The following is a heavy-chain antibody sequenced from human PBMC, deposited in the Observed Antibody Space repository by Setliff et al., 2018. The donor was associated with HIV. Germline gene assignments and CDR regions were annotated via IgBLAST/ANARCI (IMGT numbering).Heavy chain of an antibody. CDR1: AAAFTWYT. J-gene: IGHJ4*02. D-gene: IGHD3-10*01. CDR2: IIPSFGRT. Sequence: SVKVSCKAPAAAFTWYTLIWVRQAPGQGLEWVGTIIPSFGRTNYAHKFQGRVTITADKSSNTAYMSLTKLTFEDTAMYYCATSYGSGVAPFDNWGQGTLVTVSS. V-gene: IGHV1-69*02. CDR3: ATSYGSGVAPFDN.